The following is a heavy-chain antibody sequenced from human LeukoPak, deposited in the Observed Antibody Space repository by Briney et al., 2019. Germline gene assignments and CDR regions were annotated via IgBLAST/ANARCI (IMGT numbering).Heavy chain of an antibody. CDR2: IYSSGST. D-gene: IGHD1-26*01. Sequence: SETLSLTCTVSGGSISGYFWAWIRPPAGKGLEWIGRIYSSGSTNYNLSLKSRVTMSVDTSKNQFSLRLSSVTAADTAVYYCAREARGGSTYFDNWGQGTLVTVSS. CDR1: GGSISGYF. J-gene: IGHJ4*02. CDR3: AREARGGSTYFDN. V-gene: IGHV4-4*07.